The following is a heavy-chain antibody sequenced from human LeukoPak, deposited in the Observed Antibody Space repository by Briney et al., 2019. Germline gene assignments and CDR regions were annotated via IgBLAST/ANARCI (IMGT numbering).Heavy chain of an antibody. V-gene: IGHV3-53*01. Sequence: PGGSLRLSCAASGFTVSNNYMSWVRRAPGKGLEWVSVIYSGGSTYYADSVKGRFTISRDNSKNTLYLQMNSLRAEDTAVYYCARALSGNQGNDWFDPWGQGTLVTVSS. CDR1: GFTVSNNY. CDR3: ARALSGNQGNDWFDP. D-gene: IGHD5-12*01. CDR2: IYSGGST. J-gene: IGHJ5*02.